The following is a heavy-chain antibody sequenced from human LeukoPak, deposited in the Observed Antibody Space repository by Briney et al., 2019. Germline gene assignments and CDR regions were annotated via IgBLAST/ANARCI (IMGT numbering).Heavy chain of an antibody. Sequence: GASVKVSCKASGYTFTSYDINWVRQATGQGLECMGWMNPNSGNTGYAQKFQGRVTMTRNTSISTAYMELSSLRSEDTAVYYCARAATMVQGVIITTLRYYYMDVWGKGTTVTVSS. CDR3: ARAATMVQGVIITTLRYYYMDV. D-gene: IGHD3-10*01. V-gene: IGHV1-8*01. J-gene: IGHJ6*03. CDR1: GYTFTSYD. CDR2: MNPNSGNT.